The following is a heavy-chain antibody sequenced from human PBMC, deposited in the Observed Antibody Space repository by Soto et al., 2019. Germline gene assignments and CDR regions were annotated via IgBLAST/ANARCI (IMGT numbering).Heavy chain of an antibody. V-gene: IGHV3-23*01. CDR1: GFTFSSRA. Sequence: GGSLRLSCAASGFTFSSRAMSWVRQAPGTGLEGVSAITGSGGSTDYVDSVKGRFTISRDNSKNTLYLQLNSLGAEDTAIYYCAKDRQFRSYYESAGHYNNWGQGTLVTVSS. CDR2: ITGSGGST. CDR3: AKDRQFRSYYESAGHYNN. J-gene: IGHJ4*02. D-gene: IGHD3-9*01.